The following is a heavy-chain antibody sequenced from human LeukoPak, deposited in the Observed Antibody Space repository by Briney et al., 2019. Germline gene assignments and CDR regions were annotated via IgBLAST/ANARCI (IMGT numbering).Heavy chain of an antibody. J-gene: IGHJ6*02. CDR1: GFTFSSYW. Sequence: GGSLRLSCAASGFTFSSYWMSWVRQAPGKGLEWVANIKQDGSEKYYVDSVKGRFTISRDNAKNSLYLQMNSLRAEDTAVYYCAGGIYDFWSGYYTSHYYYGMDVWGQGTTVTVSS. CDR3: AGGIYDFWSGYYTSHYYYGMDV. D-gene: IGHD3-3*01. CDR2: IKQDGSEK. V-gene: IGHV3-7*01.